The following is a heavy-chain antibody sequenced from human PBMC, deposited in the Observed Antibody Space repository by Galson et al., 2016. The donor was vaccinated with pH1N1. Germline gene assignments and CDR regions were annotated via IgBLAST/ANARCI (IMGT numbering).Heavy chain of an antibody. D-gene: IGHD2-15*01. J-gene: IGHJ4*02. V-gene: IGHV3-48*03. CDR1: GFTFTSFS. Sequence: LRLSCAASGFTFTSFSMNWVRQAPGKGLEWVSYISSAGWAIHYADSVKGRFTISRDNAKNSLYLQMNSLRAEDTAVYYCARDLTRRGSLPGYFVDSWGQGTLVAVSS. CDR2: ISSAGWAI. CDR3: ARDLTRRGSLPGYFVDS.